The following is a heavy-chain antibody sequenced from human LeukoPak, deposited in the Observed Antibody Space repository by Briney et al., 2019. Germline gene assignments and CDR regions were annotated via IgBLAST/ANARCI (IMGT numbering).Heavy chain of an antibody. D-gene: IGHD3-9*01. CDR3: ARELWLFDDILTGSGFDY. V-gene: IGHV3-21*01. CDR1: GFTFSNFG. J-gene: IGHJ4*02. CDR2: LSTGGGST. Sequence: GGSLRLSCAASGFTFSNFGMNWVRQAPGEGLEWVSGLSTGGGSTYYAESVKGRFTISRDNAKNSLYLQMNSLRAEDTAVYYCARELWLFDDILTGSGFDYWGQGTLVTVSS.